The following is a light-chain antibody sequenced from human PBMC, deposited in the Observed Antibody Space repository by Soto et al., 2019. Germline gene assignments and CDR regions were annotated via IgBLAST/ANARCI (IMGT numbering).Light chain of an antibody. CDR3: PQRSNCSLFT. J-gene: IGKJ3*01. CDR1: QSVSSY. Sequence: EIVLTQSPATLSLSPGERATLSCRASQSVSSYLAWYQQKPGQAPMLLISDASNSATGIPARFSGSGSGTDLTLTISSLAAEDLAVYYCPQRSNCSLFTFGPGTKVDIK. V-gene: IGKV3-11*01. CDR2: DAS.